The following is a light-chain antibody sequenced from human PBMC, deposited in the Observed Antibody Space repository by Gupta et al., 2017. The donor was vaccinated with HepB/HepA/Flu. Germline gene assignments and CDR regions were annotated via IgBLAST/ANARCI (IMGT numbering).Light chain of an antibody. J-gene: IGLJ3*02. CDR3: AALDDRVSGWV. CDR1: SSNIGSNY. Sequence: QSVLTQPTSASGPPGQRVAISCSGSSSNIGSNYVYWYQQLPGTAPRLLIYRNNQRPSGVPERFSGSKSGTSASLAISGLRSEDEVDYFCAALDDRVSGWVFGGGTKLTVL. CDR2: RNN. V-gene: IGLV1-47*01.